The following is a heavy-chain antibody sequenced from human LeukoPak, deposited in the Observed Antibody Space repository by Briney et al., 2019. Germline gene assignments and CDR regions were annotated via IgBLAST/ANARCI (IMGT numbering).Heavy chain of an antibody. CDR1: GFTFSSYN. D-gene: IGHD4-11*01. CDR3: VKDRADHYSFDY. V-gene: IGHV3-30*18. CDR2: ISHDGSHK. J-gene: IGHJ4*02. Sequence: GGSLRLSCAASGFTFSSYNINWVRQAPGKGLEWLAVISHDGSHKQHADSVKGRFTISRDNSKKTLYLQMNSLRAEDTAVYYCVKDRADHYSFDYWGQGTLVTVSS.